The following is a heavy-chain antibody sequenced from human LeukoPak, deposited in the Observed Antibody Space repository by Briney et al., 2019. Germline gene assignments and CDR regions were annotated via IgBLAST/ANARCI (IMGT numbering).Heavy chain of an antibody. V-gene: IGHV3-23*01. D-gene: IGHD4-17*01. J-gene: IGHJ4*02. CDR2: ISGSGGST. CDR3: AKDLSRGDYGTFDY. Sequence: GGSLRLSCAASGFTFSSYAMSWVRQAPGKGLEWVSAISGSGGSTYYADSVKGRFTISRDNSKNTPYLQMNSLRAEDTAVYYCAKDLSRGDYGTFDYWGQGTLVTVSS. CDR1: GFTFSSYA.